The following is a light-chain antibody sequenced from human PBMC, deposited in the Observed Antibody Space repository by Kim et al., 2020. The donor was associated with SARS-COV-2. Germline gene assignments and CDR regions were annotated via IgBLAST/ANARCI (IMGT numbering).Light chain of an antibody. CDR1: SIGSKS. CDR3: QVWHSSSDHRVV. Sequence: PGKTARITCGGNSIGSKSVRWYQQKPGQAPVLVISYDSDRPSGIPERYSGSNSGNTATLTISRVEVGDEADFYCQVWHSSSDHRVVFGGGTQLTVL. CDR2: YDS. J-gene: IGLJ2*01. V-gene: IGLV3-21*04.